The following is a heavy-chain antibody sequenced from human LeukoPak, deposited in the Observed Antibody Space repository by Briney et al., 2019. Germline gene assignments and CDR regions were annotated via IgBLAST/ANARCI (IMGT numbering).Heavy chain of an antibody. CDR1: EYSSTSYW. D-gene: IGHD3-10*01. J-gene: IGHJ6*02. Sequence: GASLKISCKGSEYSSTSYWIGWVRQLPGKGLGWMGIIALGDSTTRYSPSFQGQVTISADKSSSTAYLQCSSLKASATAMYYWARLLWFGESVLYGMAAWGQGTTVTVSS. CDR3: ARLLWFGESVLYGMAA. CDR2: IALGDSTT. V-gene: IGHV5-51*01.